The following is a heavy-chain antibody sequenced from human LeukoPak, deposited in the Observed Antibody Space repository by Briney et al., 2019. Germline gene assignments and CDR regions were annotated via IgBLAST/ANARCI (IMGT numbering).Heavy chain of an antibody. D-gene: IGHD3-10*01. J-gene: IGHJ4*02. CDR1: GYTFTGYY. Sequence: ASVKVSCKASGYTFTGYYMHWVRQAPGQGLEWMGRINPNSGGTNYAQKFQGRVTMTRDTSISTAYMELSRLRSDDTAVYYCARVCGSGSYYNWGFDYWGQGTLVTVSS. CDR2: INPNSGGT. V-gene: IGHV1-2*06. CDR3: ARVCGSGSYYNWGFDY.